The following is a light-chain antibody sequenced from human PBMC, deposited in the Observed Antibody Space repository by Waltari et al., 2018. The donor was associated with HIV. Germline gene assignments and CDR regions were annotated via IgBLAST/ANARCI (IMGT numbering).Light chain of an antibody. CDR3: SSYAVSNSLV. J-gene: IGLJ2*01. Sequence: QSALTQPPSASGSPGQSVTISCTGAGSDVGAYNYVSWYQQHPGKAPKLMIYEVTKRPSGVPDRFFGSKSGNTASLTVSGLQAEDEADYYCSSYAVSNSLVFGGGTKLTVL. CDR2: EVT. V-gene: IGLV2-8*01. CDR1: GSDVGAYNY.